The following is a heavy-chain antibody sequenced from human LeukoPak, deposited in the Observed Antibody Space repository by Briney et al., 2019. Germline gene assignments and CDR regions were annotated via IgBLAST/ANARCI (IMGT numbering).Heavy chain of an antibody. CDR3: ARGGNSSSFDY. J-gene: IGHJ4*02. V-gene: IGHV4-34*01. CDR1: GGSFSGYY. D-gene: IGHD4-23*01. CDR2: INHSGST. Sequence: SETLSLTCAVYGGSFSGYYWSWIRRPPGKGLEWIGEINHSGSTNYNPSLKSRVTISVDTSKNQFSLKLSSVTAADTAVYYCARGGNSSSFDYWGQGTLVTVSS.